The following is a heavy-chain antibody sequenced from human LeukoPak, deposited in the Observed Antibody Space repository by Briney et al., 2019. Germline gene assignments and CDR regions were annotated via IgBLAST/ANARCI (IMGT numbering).Heavy chain of an antibody. V-gene: IGHV3-9*01. D-gene: IGHD4-17*01. CDR1: GFTFDDYA. Sequence: GGSLRLSCAASGFTFDDYAMHWVRQAPGKGLEWVSGISWNSGSIGYADSVKGRFTISRDNAKNSLYLQMNSLRAEDTALYYCAKDMGVTVTTSFFDYWGQGTLVTVSS. CDR2: ISWNSGSI. CDR3: AKDMGVTVTTSFFDY. J-gene: IGHJ4*02.